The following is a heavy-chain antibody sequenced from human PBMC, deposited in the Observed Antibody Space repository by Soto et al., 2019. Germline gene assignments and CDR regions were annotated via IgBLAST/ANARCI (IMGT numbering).Heavy chain of an antibody. Sequence: SETLSLTCTVSGGSISISSHFWTWVRQPPGKGLEWIGEINHSGTINFNPSLKSRLTISLDTSKKHFSLKLSSVTDADTAAYYCARADRTLVTSYSLDVWGQGTTVTVSS. J-gene: IGHJ6*02. CDR2: INHSGTI. D-gene: IGHD2-21*02. CDR3: ARADRTLVTSYSLDV. V-gene: IGHV4-39*02. CDR1: GGSISISSHF.